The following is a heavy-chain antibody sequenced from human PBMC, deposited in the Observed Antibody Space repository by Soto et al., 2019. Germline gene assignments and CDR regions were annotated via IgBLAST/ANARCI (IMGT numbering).Heavy chain of an antibody. CDR3: ARVRIVGAREIDF. CDR1: GYTFNRHG. J-gene: IGHJ4*02. Sequence: QVHLVQSGGEVKKPWASVKVSFKASGYTFNRHGITWVRQAPGQGLEWMGWISGYNGDTNYEQKFQGRVTLSSDTLTSTVYLELKSLRFDDTAVYYCARVRIVGAREIDFWGQGTLVTVSS. CDR2: ISGYNGDT. V-gene: IGHV1-18*04. D-gene: IGHD1-26*01.